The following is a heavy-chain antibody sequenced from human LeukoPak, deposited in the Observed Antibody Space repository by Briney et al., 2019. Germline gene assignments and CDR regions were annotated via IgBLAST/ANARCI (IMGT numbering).Heavy chain of an antibody. V-gene: IGHV1-18*01. CDR1: GYTFTRYG. D-gene: IGHD6-13*01. CDR3: ARGRGSSSWPYYYYYMDV. J-gene: IGHJ6*03. CDR2: ISAYNGNT. Sequence: ASVKVSCKASGYTFTRYGISWVRQAPGQGLEWMGWISAYNGNTNYAQKLQGRVTMTTDTSTSTAYMELRSLRSDDTAVYYCARGRGSSSWPYYYYYMDVWGKGTTVTVSS.